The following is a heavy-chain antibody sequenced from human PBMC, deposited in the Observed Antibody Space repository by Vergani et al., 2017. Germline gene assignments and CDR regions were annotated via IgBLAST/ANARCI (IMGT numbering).Heavy chain of an antibody. J-gene: IGHJ4*02. Sequence: QEQLVQSGSELKKPGASVKVSCKASGYSFNNYAIHWVRQAPGQGLEWMGWINPTTGNQTYARAFTGRFVFSLDTTISTAYLQLGRLRAEDTAVYFCAIAKRGRLAVGATDSWGQGALLTVSS. CDR1: GYSFNNYA. CDR3: AIAKRGRLAVGATDS. V-gene: IGHV7-4-1*01. D-gene: IGHD6-19*01. CDR2: INPTTGNQ.